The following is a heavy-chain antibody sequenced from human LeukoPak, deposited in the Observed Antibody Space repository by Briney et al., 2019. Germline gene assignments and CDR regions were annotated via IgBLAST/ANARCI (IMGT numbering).Heavy chain of an antibody. CDR3: ARDLSGYMPKLYYYYYMDV. CDR2: TYYRSKWYN. V-gene: IGHV6-1*01. Sequence: SQTLSLTCAISGDSVSSNSAAWNWIRQSPSRGLEWLGRTYYRSKWYNDYAVSVKSRITINPDTSKNQFSLQLNSVTPEDTAVYYCARDLSGYMPKLYYYYYMDVWGKGTTVTVSS. CDR1: GDSVSSNSAA. D-gene: IGHD5-18*01. J-gene: IGHJ6*03.